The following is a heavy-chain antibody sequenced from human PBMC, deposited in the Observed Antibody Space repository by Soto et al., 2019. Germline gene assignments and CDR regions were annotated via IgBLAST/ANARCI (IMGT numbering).Heavy chain of an antibody. Sequence: EVQLVESGGGLVQPGGSLRLSCAASGFTFSSYDMHWVRQATGKGLEWVSAIGTAGDTYYPGSVKGRFTISRENAKNSXYLXMNSLRAGDTAVYYCARGGYFDWSEQYYYYYGMDVWGQGTTVTVSS. CDR3: ARGGYFDWSEQYYYYYGMDV. J-gene: IGHJ6*02. D-gene: IGHD3-9*01. CDR1: GFTFSSYD. CDR2: IGTAGDT. V-gene: IGHV3-13*04.